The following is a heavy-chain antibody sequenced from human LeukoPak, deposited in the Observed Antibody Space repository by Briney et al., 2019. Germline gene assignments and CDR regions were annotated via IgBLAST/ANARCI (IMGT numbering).Heavy chain of an antibody. CDR1: GFTFSNAW. V-gene: IGHV3-15*01. D-gene: IGHD1-26*01. CDR3: TTGFIEWEQIDP. J-gene: IGHJ5*02. Sequence: GGSLRLSCAASGFTFSNAWMSWVRQAPGKGLEWVGRIKSKTDGGTTDYAAPVKGRFTISRDDSKNTLYPQMNSLKTEDTAVYYCTTGFIEWEQIDPWGQGTLVTVSS. CDR2: IKSKTDGGTT.